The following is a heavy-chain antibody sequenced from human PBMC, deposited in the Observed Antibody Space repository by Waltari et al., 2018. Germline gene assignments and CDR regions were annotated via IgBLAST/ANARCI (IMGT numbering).Heavy chain of an antibody. CDR3: ARENGGSYFFDY. Sequence: QVQLQESGPGLVKPSGTLSLTCAVSGGSISSSNWWSWVRQPPGKGLGCVWEIYHIGSTTSNPSRNSRVTISVDKSKNQFSLKLSSVTATDTAVYYCARENGGSYFFDYWGQGTLVTVSS. CDR2: IYHIGST. CDR1: GGSISSSNW. D-gene: IGHD1-26*01. V-gene: IGHV4-4*02. J-gene: IGHJ4*02.